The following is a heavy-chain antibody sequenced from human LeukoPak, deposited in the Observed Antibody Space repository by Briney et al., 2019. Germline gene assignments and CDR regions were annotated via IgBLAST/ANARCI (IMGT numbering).Heavy chain of an antibody. V-gene: IGHV4-59*08. J-gene: IGHJ4*02. Sequence: SETLSLTCTVSGGSISGYYWSWIRQPPGKGLEWIGYIYHSGSTNYNPPLKSRVTISVDTSKNQFSLKLSSVTAADTAVYYCARRGGYSYGYRFDYWGQGTLVTVSS. D-gene: IGHD5-18*01. CDR1: GGSISGYY. CDR2: IYHSGST. CDR3: ARRGGYSYGYRFDY.